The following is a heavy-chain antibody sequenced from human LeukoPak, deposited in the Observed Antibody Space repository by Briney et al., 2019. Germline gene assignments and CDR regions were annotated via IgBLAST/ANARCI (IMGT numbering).Heavy chain of an antibody. CDR2: ISYDGSNK. Sequence: GGSLRLSCAASGFTCSRSGMHWVRQAPGKGLEGVAVISYDGSNKYSADSVKGRFTISRDISKNTLYLQMNSLRAEDTAVYYCARRRLGIGYFEEYYFDYWGQGTLVTVSS. V-gene: IGHV3-30*03. CDR1: GFTCSRSG. CDR3: ARRRLGIGYFEEYYFDY. J-gene: IGHJ4*02. D-gene: IGHD3-16*01.